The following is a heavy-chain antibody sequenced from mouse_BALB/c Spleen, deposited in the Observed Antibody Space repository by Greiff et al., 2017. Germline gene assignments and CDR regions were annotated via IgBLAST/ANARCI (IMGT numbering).Heavy chain of an antibody. J-gene: IGHJ2*01. CDR1: GFNIKDYY. Sequence: EVQLQQSGAELVRSGASVKLSCTASGFNIKDYYMHWVKQRPEQGLEWIGWIDPENGDTDYAPKFQGKATMTADTSSNTADLQLSSLTSEDTAVYYCNARYDGYGDWGQGTTLTVSS. V-gene: IGHV14-4*02. CDR2: IDPENGDT. D-gene: IGHD2-14*01. CDR3: NARYDGYGD.